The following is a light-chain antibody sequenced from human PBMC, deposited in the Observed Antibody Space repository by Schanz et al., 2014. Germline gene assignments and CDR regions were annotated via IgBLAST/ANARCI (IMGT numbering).Light chain of an antibody. Sequence: QSALTQPASVSGSPGQSVTISCPGTSSDVGGYNYVSWYQQHPGKAPKLMIYEVSKRPSGVPDRFSGSKSGNTASLTVSGLQAEDEDDYDCAAWDDSLNGRNWVFGGGTKLTVL. V-gene: IGLV2-8*01. CDR2: EVS. J-gene: IGLJ3*02. CDR1: SSDVGGYNY. CDR3: AAWDDSLNGRNWV.